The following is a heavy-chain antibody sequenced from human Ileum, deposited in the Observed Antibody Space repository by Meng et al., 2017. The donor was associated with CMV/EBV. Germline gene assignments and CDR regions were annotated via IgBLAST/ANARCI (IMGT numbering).Heavy chain of an antibody. J-gene: IGHJ6*02. CDR3: ARDRYCATTSCYPGVYYYGMDV. CDR2: ISYDGSNR. V-gene: IGHV3-30*04. Sequence: SLKISCAASGFTFSNYAIHWVRQAPGKGLEWVAVISYDGSNRYYADSVKGRFTISRDNSGRTLSLQMSSLRPEDAAVYYCARDRYCATTSCYPGVYYYGMDVWGQGTTVTVAS. D-gene: IGHD2-2*01. CDR1: GFTFSNYA.